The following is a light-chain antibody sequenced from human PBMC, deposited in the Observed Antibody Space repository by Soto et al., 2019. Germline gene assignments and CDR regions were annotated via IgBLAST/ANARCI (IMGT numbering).Light chain of an antibody. CDR1: QSVSNNY. CDR2: GAS. Sequence: ELVLTHSQVTLSLSPCERAALSFSASQSVSNNYFAWYQQKPGQPPRLLIYGASTRATGIPDRFSGRGSETDFTLTISRLEPEDFAVYYCQQYGSSPLTFGGGTKVDIK. V-gene: IGKV3-20*01. J-gene: IGKJ4*01. CDR3: QQYGSSPLT.